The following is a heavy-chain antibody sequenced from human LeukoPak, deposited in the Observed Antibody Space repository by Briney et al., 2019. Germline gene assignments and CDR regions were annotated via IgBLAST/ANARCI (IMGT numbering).Heavy chain of an antibody. Sequence: GGSLKISFKGSGYRFTSYWIGWVRPMPGKGVEWMGIIYPGDSDTRYSPSFQGQVTISADKSISTAYLQWSSLKASDTAMYYCARGAYYDFWSALGANAFDIWGQGTMVTVSS. CDR1: GYRFTSYW. V-gene: IGHV5-51*01. CDR3: ARGAYYDFWSALGANAFDI. J-gene: IGHJ3*02. D-gene: IGHD3-3*01. CDR2: IYPGDSDT.